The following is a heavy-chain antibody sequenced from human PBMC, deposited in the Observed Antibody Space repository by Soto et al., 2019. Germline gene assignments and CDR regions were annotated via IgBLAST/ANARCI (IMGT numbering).Heavy chain of an antibody. V-gene: IGHV1-2*02. CDR3: ARGKAISDYWNFDL. D-gene: IGHD2-15*01. Sequence: QVQLVQSGAEVKEPGASVKVSCKASGYTLTDYYMHWVRQAPGQGLEWMGGINPKSGGSKSAQLFQGRVTMTRDISIITVYMEVSRLRFDDTAVYYCARGKAISDYWNFDLWGRGTLVTVSS. J-gene: IGHJ2*01. CDR2: INPKSGGS. CDR1: GYTLTDYY.